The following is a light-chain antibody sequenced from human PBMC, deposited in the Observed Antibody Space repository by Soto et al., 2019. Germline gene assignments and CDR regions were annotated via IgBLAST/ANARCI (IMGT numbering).Light chain of an antibody. J-gene: IGKJ4*01. CDR3: QHYDSYPLT. CDR2: KAS. V-gene: IGKV1-5*03. Sequence: DIQMTQSPSTLSASVGDRVIIICRASQSISSWLAWYQYKPGKAPKLLIYKASSLESGVPSRFSGSGSGTEFTLTISSLQPDDFATYYCQHYDSYPLTFGGGTKVDIK. CDR1: QSISSW.